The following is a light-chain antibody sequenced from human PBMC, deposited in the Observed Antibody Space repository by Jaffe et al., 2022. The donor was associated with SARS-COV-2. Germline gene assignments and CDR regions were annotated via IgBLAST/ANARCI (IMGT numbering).Light chain of an antibody. CDR2: DAS. CDR3: QQRNNWPRT. Sequence: EVVLTQSPVTLSLSPGEGATLSCRASQTIGSYLAWYQHKPGQAPRLLIYDASSRAAGTPARFSGSGSGTDFTLTISSLEPEDFAVYYCQQRNNWPRTFGQGTKVEIK. CDR1: QTIGSY. V-gene: IGKV3-11*01. J-gene: IGKJ1*01.